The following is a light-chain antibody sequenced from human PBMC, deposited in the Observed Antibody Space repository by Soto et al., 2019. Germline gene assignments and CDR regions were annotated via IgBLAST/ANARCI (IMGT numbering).Light chain of an antibody. V-gene: IGKV3-15*01. Sequence: EVVLTQSPATLSVSPWEGVTLSCWASQGIGDTLDWSQHKPGQTPRLLIFYTSARATGVPARFSGSRSGPEFTLTITTLHYEDFAISYCQRYNKCQLTFGGGTKVESK. CDR1: QGIGDT. CDR3: QRYNKCQLT. CDR2: YTS. J-gene: IGKJ4*01.